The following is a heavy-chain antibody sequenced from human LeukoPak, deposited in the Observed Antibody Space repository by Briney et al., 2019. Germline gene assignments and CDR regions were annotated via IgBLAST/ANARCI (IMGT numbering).Heavy chain of an antibody. CDR1: GITVSSNY. V-gene: IGHV3-53*01. CDR2: IYSGGST. Sequence: SGGSLRLSCAASGITVSSNYMSWVRQAPGKGLEWVSVIYSGGSTYYADSVKGRFTISRDNSKNTLYLQMNSLRAEDTAVYYCASSYYDFWSGYYAFGYWGQGTLVTVSS. J-gene: IGHJ4*02. D-gene: IGHD3-3*01. CDR3: ASSYYDFWSGYYAFGY.